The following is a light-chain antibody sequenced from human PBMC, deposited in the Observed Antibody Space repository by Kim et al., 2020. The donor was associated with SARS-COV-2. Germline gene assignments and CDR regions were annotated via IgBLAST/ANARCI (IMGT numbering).Light chain of an antibody. CDR1: QNIDDW. J-gene: IGKJ1*01. CDR3: QHTRTYWT. Sequence: DIQMTQSPSIMSASIGDRVTMTCRASQNIDDWLAWYQQKAGNAPQLLIFRATTLANGVPSRFSGRGSGTDFTLTISSLQPDDFATYYCQHTRTYWTFGQGTKVVIK. V-gene: IGKV1-5*03. CDR2: RAT.